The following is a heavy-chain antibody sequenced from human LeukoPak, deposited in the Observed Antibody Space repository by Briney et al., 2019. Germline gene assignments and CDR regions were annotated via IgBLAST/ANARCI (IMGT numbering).Heavy chain of an antibody. CDR3: VRDKRYGKFEY. CDR2: IYSGGST. Sequence: QPGGSLRLSCAASGFTVSSNYMSWVRPAPGRGLEWVSVIYSGGSTYYADSVKGRFTISRDKSKNTLYLQMNSLRAEDTAVYYSVRDKRYGKFEYWGERTLVTVSS. CDR1: GFTVSSNY. V-gene: IGHV3-66*02. D-gene: IGHD5-24*01. J-gene: IGHJ4*02.